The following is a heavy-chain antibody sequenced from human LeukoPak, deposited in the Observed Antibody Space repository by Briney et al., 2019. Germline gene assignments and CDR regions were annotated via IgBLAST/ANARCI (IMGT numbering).Heavy chain of an antibody. CDR2: ISYDGSNK. V-gene: IGHV3-30-3*01. D-gene: IGHD3-10*01. CDR1: GFTFSIYA. J-gene: IGHJ4*02. CDR3: ARDTSWDYYGSGSYLGDY. Sequence: PGGSLRLSCAASGFTFSIYAVHWVRQAPGKGLEWVAVISYDGSNKYYADSVKGRFTISRDNSKNTLYLQMNSLRAEDTAVYYCARDTSWDYYGSGSYLGDYWGQGTLVTVSS.